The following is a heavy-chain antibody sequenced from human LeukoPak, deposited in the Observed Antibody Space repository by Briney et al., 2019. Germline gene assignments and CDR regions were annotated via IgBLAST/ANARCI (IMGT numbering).Heavy chain of an antibody. CDR1: GDSVSSHSAA. D-gene: IGHD6-13*01. Sequence: SQTLSLTCAISGDSVSSHSAAWNGIRQSPSRGLEWLGRTYYRSKWYNDYAVSVKSRITINPDTSKNQFSLQLNSVTPEDTAVYYCAREPGGSSSYYRDAFDIWGQGRMVSVSS. CDR2: TYYRSKWYN. CDR3: AREPGGSSSYYRDAFDI. J-gene: IGHJ3*02. V-gene: IGHV6-1*01.